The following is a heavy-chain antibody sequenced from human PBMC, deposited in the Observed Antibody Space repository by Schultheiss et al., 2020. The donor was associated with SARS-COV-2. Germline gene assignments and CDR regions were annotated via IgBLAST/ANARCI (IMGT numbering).Heavy chain of an antibody. J-gene: IGHJ2*01. CDR1: GGSFSGYY. V-gene: IGHV4-34*01. CDR2: IYYSGNT. Sequence: SQTLSLTCAVYGGSFSGYYWSWIRQPPGKGLEWIGYIYYSGNTYYNPSLKSRVTISVDTSKNQFSLKLSSVTAADTAVYYCARGRGGHDYGDPNSYWYFDLWGRGTLVTVSS. D-gene: IGHD4-17*01. CDR3: ARGRGGHDYGDPNSYWYFDL.